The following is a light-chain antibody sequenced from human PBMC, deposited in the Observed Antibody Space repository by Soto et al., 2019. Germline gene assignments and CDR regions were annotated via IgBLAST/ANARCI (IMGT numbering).Light chain of an antibody. CDR1: SGSIASNY. J-gene: IGLJ2*01. CDR2: EDN. Sequence: NFMLTQPHSVSETPGKTVTISCTRSSGSIASNYVQWYQQRPGSAPTTVIYEDNQRPSGVPDRFSGSIDSSSNSASLTISGLKTEDEADHYCQSYDSSNQGVEFGGGTKVTVL. CDR3: QSYDSSNQGVE. V-gene: IGLV6-57*04.